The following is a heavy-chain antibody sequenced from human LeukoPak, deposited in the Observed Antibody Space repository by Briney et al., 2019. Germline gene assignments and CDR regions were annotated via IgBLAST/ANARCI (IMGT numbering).Heavy chain of an antibody. D-gene: IGHD1-26*01. J-gene: IGHJ4*02. CDR3: AKDPGIVRATRPHFDY. CDR1: GFTFSSYA. Sequence: TGGSLRLSCAASGFTFSSYAMSWVRQAPGKGLEWVSAISGSGGSTYYADSVKGRFTISRDNSKNTLYLQMNSLRAEDTAVYYCAKDPGIVRATRPHFDYWGQGTLVTVSS. V-gene: IGHV3-23*01. CDR2: ISGSGGST.